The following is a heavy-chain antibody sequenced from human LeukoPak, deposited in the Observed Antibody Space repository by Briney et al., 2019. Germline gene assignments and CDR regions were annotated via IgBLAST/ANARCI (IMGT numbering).Heavy chain of an antibody. CDR2: IYSGGST. CDR3: ARDRGYGSGSQPGLLDY. J-gene: IGHJ4*02. CDR1: GFTVSSNY. V-gene: IGHV3-53*01. D-gene: IGHD3-10*01. Sequence: GGSLRLSCAASGFTVSSNYMSWVRQAPGKGLEWVSVIYSGGSTYYADSVKGRFTISRDNSKNTLYLQMNSLRAEDTAVYYCARDRGYGSGSQPGLLDYWGQGTLVTVSS.